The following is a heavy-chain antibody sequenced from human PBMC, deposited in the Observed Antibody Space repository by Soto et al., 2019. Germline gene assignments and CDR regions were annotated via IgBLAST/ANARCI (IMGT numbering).Heavy chain of an antibody. CDR2: IWYDGSNK. CDR1: GFTFSSYG. V-gene: IGHV3-33*01. J-gene: IGHJ4*02. Sequence: QVQLVESGGGVVQPGRSLRLSCAASGFTFSSYGMHWVRQAPGKGLEWVAVIWYDGSNKYYADSVKGRFTISRDNSKNTLYLQMNSLRAEDTTVYYCARGRAYYFDYWGQGTLVTVSS. CDR3: ARGRAYYFDY.